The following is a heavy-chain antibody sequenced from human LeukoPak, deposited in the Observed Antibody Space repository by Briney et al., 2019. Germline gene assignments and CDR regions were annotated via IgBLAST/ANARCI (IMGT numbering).Heavy chain of an antibody. CDR1: GFTFSNYW. CDR2: ISSDGRTT. J-gene: IGHJ4*02. Sequence: PGGSLRLSCAASGFTFSNYWMTWVRQAPGKGLVWVTRISSDGRTTNYADSVKGRFTISRDNAKNTMQLQMNSLRVEDTAVYYRARDYYGSVDYWGQGALVTVSP. V-gene: IGHV3-74*01. CDR3: ARDYYGSVDY. D-gene: IGHD3-10*01.